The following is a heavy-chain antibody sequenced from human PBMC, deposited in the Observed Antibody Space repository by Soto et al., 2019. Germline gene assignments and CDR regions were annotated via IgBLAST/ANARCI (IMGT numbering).Heavy chain of an antibody. CDR1: GYTFTSYG. CDR3: ARVYYSKGECRPPDDS. CDR2: ISAYNGNT. D-gene: IGHD2-2*01. V-gene: IGHV1-18*01. Sequence: ASVKVSCKAAGYTFTSYGISWVRRPPGQGLEWMGWISAYNGNTNYAQKLQGRVIMTTDTSTSTAYMELRSLRSDDTAVYYCARVYYSKGECRPPDDSWGQGTLVTVSS. J-gene: IGHJ4*02.